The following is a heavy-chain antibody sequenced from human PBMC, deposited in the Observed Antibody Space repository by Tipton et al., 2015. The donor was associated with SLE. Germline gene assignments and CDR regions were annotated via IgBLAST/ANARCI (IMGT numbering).Heavy chain of an antibody. D-gene: IGHD3/OR15-3a*01. CDR2: ISGDSSYI. Sequence: GSLRLSCAASGFTFSSYTMNWVRQAPGKGLEWVSSISGDSSYIFYADSLKGRFTISRDNAKNSLYLQMNSLRADDTAVYYCARAGIGTHDFFDIWGQGTMVTVSS. CDR3: ARAGIGTHDFFDI. V-gene: IGHV3-21*01. CDR1: GFTFSSYT. J-gene: IGHJ3*02.